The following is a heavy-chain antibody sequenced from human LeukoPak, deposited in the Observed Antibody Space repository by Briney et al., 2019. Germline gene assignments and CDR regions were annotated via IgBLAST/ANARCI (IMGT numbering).Heavy chain of an antibody. J-gene: IGHJ4*02. CDR1: GGTFSSYA. CDR2: IIPIFGIA. CDR3: ARMTAEGHFDY. V-gene: IGHV1-69*04. Sequence: ASVKVSCKASGGTFSSYAISWVRQAPGQGLEWMGRIIPIFGIANYAQKFQGRVTITADKSTSTAYMELSSLRSEDTAVYYCARMTAEGHFDYWGQGTLVTVSS.